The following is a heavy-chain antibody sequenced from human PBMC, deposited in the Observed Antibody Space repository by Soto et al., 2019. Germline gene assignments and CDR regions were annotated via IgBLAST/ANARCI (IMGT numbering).Heavy chain of an antibody. CDR1: GFTLSDYW. J-gene: IGHJ4*01. V-gene: IGHV3-74*01. CDR3: VRAPEQRPLDY. Sequence: GSLRVSCAASGFTLSDYWMHWVRQVPGKGLLWVSRISVDGGDTTYADSVKGRFTISRDNAKNTLYLQMDTLRAEDTAIYYCVRAPEQRPLDYWGHGSLVTVSS. D-gene: IGHD6-19*01. CDR2: ISVDGGDT.